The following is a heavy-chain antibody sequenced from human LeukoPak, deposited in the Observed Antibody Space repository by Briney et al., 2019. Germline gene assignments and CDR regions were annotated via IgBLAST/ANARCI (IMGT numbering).Heavy chain of an antibody. V-gene: IGHV3-66*01. CDR3: AKDDYGDYFDY. J-gene: IGHJ4*02. CDR1: GFTVSSNY. Sequence: GGSLRLSCAASGFTVSSNYMSWVRQAPGKGLEWVSVIYSGGSTYYADSVKGRFTISRDNSKNTLYLQMNSLRAEDTAVYYCAKDDYGDYFDYWGQGTLVTVSS. D-gene: IGHD4-17*01. CDR2: IYSGGST.